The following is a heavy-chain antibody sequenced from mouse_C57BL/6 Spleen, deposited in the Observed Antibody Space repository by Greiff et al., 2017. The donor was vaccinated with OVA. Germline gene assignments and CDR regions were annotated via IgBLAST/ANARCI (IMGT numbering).Heavy chain of an antibody. D-gene: IGHD2-2*01. V-gene: IGHV1-18*01. CDR1: GYTFTDYN. Sequence: EVQLQQSGPELVKPGASVKIPCKASGYTFTDYNMDWVKQSHGKSLEWIGDINPNNGGTIYNQKFKGKATLTVDKSSSPAYMELRSLTSEDTAVYYCARWRAPYGYDGFAYWGQGTLVTVSA. CDR3: ARWRAPYGYDGFAY. J-gene: IGHJ3*01. CDR2: INPNNGGT.